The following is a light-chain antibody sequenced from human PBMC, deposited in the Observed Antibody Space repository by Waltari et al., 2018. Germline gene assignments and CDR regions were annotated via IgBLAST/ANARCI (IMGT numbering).Light chain of an antibody. CDR2: QDN. CDR1: KLGEKY. J-gene: IGLJ3*02. Sequence: SYELTQPPSVSVSPGQTASITCSGDKLGEKYACWYQQKPGPSPVLFISQDNKRPSGISERFSGSNSGNTATLTIGGTQAMDEADYYCQAWDSSTAVFGGGPRLTVL. V-gene: IGLV3-1*01. CDR3: QAWDSSTAV.